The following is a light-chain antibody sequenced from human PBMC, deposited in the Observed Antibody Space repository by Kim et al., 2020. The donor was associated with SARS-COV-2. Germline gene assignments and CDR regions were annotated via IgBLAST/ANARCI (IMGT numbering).Light chain of an antibody. CDR3: QSYDSSLSVV. CDR1: SSNIGAGYD. CDR2: GNS. J-gene: IGLJ2*01. Sequence: GQRVTISCTGSSSNIGAGYDVHWYQQRPGTAPKLLIYGNSNRPSGVPDRFSGSKSGTSASLAITGLQAEDEADYYCQSYDSSLSVVFGGGTKLTVL. V-gene: IGLV1-40*01.